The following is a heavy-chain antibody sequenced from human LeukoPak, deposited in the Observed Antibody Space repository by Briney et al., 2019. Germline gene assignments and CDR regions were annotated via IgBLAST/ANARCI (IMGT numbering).Heavy chain of an antibody. D-gene: IGHD5-18*01. V-gene: IGHV4-39*07. CDR3: ARVVYSYGYSDY. CDR1: GGSISSSSYY. Sequence: SETLSLTCTVSGGSISSSSYYWGWIRQPPGKGLEWIGSIYYSGSTYYNPSLKSRVTVSVDTSKNQFSLKLSSVTAADTAVYYCARVVYSYGYSDYWGQGTLVTVSS. J-gene: IGHJ4*02. CDR2: IYYSGST.